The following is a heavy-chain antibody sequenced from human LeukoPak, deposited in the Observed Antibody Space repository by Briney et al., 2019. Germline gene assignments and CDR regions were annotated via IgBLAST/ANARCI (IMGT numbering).Heavy chain of an antibody. J-gene: IGHJ6*03. Sequence: SETLSLTCTVSGGSISSYYWSWIRQPAGKGLEWIGRIYTSGSTNYNPSLKSRVTMSVDTSKNQFSLKLSSVTAADTAVYYCARESSSWYFVYYYYYMDVWGKGTTVTISS. CDR1: GGSISSYY. D-gene: IGHD6-13*01. CDR2: IYTSGST. CDR3: ARESSSWYFVYYYYYMDV. V-gene: IGHV4-4*07.